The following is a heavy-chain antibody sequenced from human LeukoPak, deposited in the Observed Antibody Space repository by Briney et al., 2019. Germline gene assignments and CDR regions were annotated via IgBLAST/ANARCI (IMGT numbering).Heavy chain of an antibody. CDR3: AREQYYYDSSGYLPLRYFDL. CDR1: GYTFTSYY. CDR2: INPSGGST. D-gene: IGHD3-22*01. J-gene: IGHJ2*01. V-gene: IGHV1-46*01. Sequence: ASVKVSCKASGYTFTSYYMHWVRQAPGQGLEWMGIINPSGGSTSYAQKFQGRVTMTRDTSTSTVYMELSSLKSEDTAVYYCAREQYYYDSSGYLPLRYFDLWGRGTLVTVSS.